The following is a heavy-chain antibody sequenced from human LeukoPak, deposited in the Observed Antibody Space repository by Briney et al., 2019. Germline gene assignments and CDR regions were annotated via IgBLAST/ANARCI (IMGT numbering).Heavy chain of an antibody. Sequence: SETLSLTCTVSGGSISSSGYYWGWLRQPPGKGLEWIGSMYYSGSTNYNPSLKSRVTISVDTSKNQFSLKVNSVTAADTALYYCARGDCSSTICYSPMDVWGKGTTVTVSS. V-gene: IGHV4-39*07. CDR3: ARGDCSSTICYSPMDV. D-gene: IGHD2-2*01. J-gene: IGHJ6*03. CDR1: GGSISSSGYY. CDR2: MYYSGST.